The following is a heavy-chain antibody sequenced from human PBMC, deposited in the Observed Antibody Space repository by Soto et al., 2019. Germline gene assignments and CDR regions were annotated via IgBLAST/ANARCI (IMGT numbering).Heavy chain of an antibody. CDR3: TTRDQGRFDH. CDR2: IIPLFDST. CDR1: GGTFNTLS. V-gene: IGHV1-69*06. J-gene: IGHJ4*02. Sequence: QVLLVQSGAEGKRPGSSAKVSCKPSGGTFNTLSINWVRQGPGQGLEWVGAIIPLFDSTNYAQKFQDRVTITADKSMDTAYLELNNLRSDDTAVYYCTTRDQGRFDHWGQGTPLTVSS.